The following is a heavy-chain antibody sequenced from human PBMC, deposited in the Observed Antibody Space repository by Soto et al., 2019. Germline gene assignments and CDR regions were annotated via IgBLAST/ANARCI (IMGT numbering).Heavy chain of an antibody. D-gene: IGHD6-13*01. V-gene: IGHV4-59*01. Sequence: SETLSLTCTVSGGSISSYYWSWIRRPPGKGLEWIGYIYYSGSTNYNPSLKSRVTISVDTSKNQFSLKLCSVTAADTAVYYCARGTVAAAGGSYGMDVWGQGTTVTVSS. J-gene: IGHJ6*02. CDR3: ARGTVAAAGGSYGMDV. CDR2: IYYSGST. CDR1: GGSISSYY.